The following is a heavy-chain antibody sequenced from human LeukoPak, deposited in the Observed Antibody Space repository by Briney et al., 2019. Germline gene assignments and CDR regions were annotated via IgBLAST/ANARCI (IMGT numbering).Heavy chain of an antibody. Sequence: PGGSLRLSCAASGFTFSSYWMHWVRQAPGKGLVWVSRINSDGSSTSYADSVKGRFTISRDSAKNSLYLQMNSLRAEDTAVYYCARDRVGSSWYYFDYWGQGTLVTVSS. J-gene: IGHJ4*02. CDR3: ARDRVGSSWYYFDY. CDR2: INSDGSST. CDR1: GFTFSSYW. V-gene: IGHV3-74*01. D-gene: IGHD6-13*01.